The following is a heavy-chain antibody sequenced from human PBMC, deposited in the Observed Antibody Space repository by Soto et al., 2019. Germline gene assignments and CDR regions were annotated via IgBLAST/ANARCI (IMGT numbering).Heavy chain of an antibody. J-gene: IGHJ4*02. CDR3: TRGDSVEGVSPFDV. V-gene: IGHV3-30*09. CDR2: IYNNGRRL. CDR1: GFTFSTFW. Sequence: GGSLRLSCAASGFTFSTFWMHWVRQAPGKGLEWVAVIYNNGRRLNYADSVRGRFAISRDNSRNTVDLQMDSLKSEDTAIYYRTRGDSVEGVSPFDVWGQGTPVTVSS. D-gene: IGHD2-21*01.